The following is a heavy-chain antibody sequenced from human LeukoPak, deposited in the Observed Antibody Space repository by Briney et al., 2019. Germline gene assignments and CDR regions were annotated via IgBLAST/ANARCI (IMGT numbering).Heavy chain of an antibody. CDR1: GGSISSYY. D-gene: IGHD3-10*01. Sequence: SETLSLTCSVSGGSISSYYWNWIRQPPGKGLEWVGSISYSGSTNYNPSLESRVTISVDTSKNQISLKLSSVTAADTAIYYCTRAPERWYSYGSYTYHYMDVWGRGTTVTVSS. J-gene: IGHJ6*03. V-gene: IGHV4-59*01. CDR2: ISYSGST. CDR3: TRAPERWYSYGSYTYHYMDV.